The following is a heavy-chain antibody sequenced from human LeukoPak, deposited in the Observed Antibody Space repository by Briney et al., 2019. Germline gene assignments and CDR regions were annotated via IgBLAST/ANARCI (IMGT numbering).Heavy chain of an antibody. J-gene: IGHJ4*02. CDR3: ARSGYTISAYHSDF. CDR2: IYTTGRT. V-gene: IGHV4-4*07. CDR1: GVSIRSYW. D-gene: IGHD5-18*01. Sequence: SETLSLTCDVSGVSIRSYWWSWVRKPAGKGLEWIGRIYTTGRTNYSPSLQSRVTMSIDMSSNQFSLTLSSVTAADTAVYYCARSGYTISAYHSDFWGKGAPVTVSS.